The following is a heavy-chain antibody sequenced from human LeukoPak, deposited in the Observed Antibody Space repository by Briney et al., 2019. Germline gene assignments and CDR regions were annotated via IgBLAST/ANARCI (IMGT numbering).Heavy chain of an antibody. Sequence: GAPGKVSWKAFGYPFPDSYMRWVGQAPGQGLEWMGWINPKNGDTNDAQRFQGRVTMTRDTSIRTAYIELNSLRADDTAVYYCARDGRLTIFVRGIITEGSPPKNWGQGTLVTVSS. CDR1: GYPFPDSY. J-gene: IGHJ4*02. V-gene: IGHV1-2*02. CDR3: ARDGRLTIFVRGIITEGSPPKN. CDR2: INPKNGDT. D-gene: IGHD3-10*01.